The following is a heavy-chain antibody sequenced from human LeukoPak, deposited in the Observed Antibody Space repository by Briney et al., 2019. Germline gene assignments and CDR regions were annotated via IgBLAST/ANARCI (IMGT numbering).Heavy chain of an antibody. D-gene: IGHD2-2*01. Sequence: PGGSLRLSCAASGFTFSTHSMYWVRQAPGKGLEWVSSISASSNFIHYAESVRGRFTISRDNAKNSLYLQMNSLGAQDTAGYYWARPATGYCSSAGCHWDSWGQGTLVTVSS. CDR1: GFTFSTHS. J-gene: IGHJ4*02. V-gene: IGHV3-21*01. CDR3: ARPATGYCSSAGCHWDS. CDR2: ISASSNFI.